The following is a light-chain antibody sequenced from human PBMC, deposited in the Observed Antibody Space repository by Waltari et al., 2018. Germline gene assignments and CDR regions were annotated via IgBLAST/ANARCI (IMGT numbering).Light chain of an antibody. V-gene: IGKV3-20*01. CDR2: DAS. CDR1: QSVGRS. CDR3: QMYVRLPVT. Sequence: EIVLTQSPGTLALSPGERATLSCRASQSVGRSLAWYQQKPGQAPRLLIYDASSRASGSPDRFSGSGSGTDFSLTISRVEPEDFAVYYCQMYVRLPVTFGQGTKVEVK. J-gene: IGKJ1*01.